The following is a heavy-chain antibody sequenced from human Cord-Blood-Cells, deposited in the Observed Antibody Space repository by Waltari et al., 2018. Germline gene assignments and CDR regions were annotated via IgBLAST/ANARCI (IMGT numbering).Heavy chain of an antibody. D-gene: IGHD1-26*01. CDR2: IYPGDSDI. V-gene: IGHV5-51*01. CDR1: VYSFTSYW. Sequence: EVQLVQSGAEVKKPGESLKISCKGSVYSFTSYWIGWVRQMPGQGLEWLWIIYPGDSDIRYSPSFQGQVTISADKSISTACLQWSSLKASDTAMYYCARHGYSGSYYEGNWFDPWGQGTLVTVSS. CDR3: ARHGYSGSYYEGNWFDP. J-gene: IGHJ5*02.